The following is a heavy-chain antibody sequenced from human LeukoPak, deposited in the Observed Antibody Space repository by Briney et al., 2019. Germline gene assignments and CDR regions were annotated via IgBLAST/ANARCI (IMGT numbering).Heavy chain of an antibody. CDR2: ISGSGGST. J-gene: IGHJ4*02. V-gene: IGHV3-23*01. D-gene: IGHD4-11*01. CDR1: GFTFSSYA. Sequence: GSLRLSCAASGFTFSSYAMSWVRQAPGKGLEWVSAISGSGGSTYYADSVKGRFTISRDNSKNTLYLQMNSLRAEDTAVYYCAKDLLVRAHIQCYFDYWGQGTLVTVSS. CDR3: AKDLLVRAHIQCYFDY.